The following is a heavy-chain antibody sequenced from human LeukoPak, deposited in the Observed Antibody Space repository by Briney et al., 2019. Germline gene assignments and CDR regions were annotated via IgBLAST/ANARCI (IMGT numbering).Heavy chain of an antibody. V-gene: IGHV4-4*08. CDR1: GVPISSYY. CDR2: IYYSGST. J-gene: IGHJ4*02. Sequence: SETLSLTFTVSGVPISSYYWSWIRQPPGRGLEWIGYIYYSGSTYYNPSLKSRVTISVDTSKNQFSLKLSSVTAADTAVYYCARDDGSGSYYFDYWGQGTLVTVSS. D-gene: IGHD3-10*01. CDR3: ARDDGSGSYYFDY.